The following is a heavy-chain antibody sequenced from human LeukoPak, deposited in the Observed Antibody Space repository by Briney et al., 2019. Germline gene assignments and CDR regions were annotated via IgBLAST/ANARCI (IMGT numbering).Heavy chain of an antibody. CDR2: ISSNGGST. J-gene: IGHJ4*02. V-gene: IGHV3-64*01. CDR1: GFTFSSYA. Sequence: GGSLRLSCAASGFTFSSYAMHWVRQAPGKGLEYVSAISSNGGSTYYANSVKGRFTISRDNSKNTLYLQMGSLRAEDMAVYYCARDFGRYYFDYWGQGTLVTVSS. D-gene: IGHD3-10*01. CDR3: ARDFGRYYFDY.